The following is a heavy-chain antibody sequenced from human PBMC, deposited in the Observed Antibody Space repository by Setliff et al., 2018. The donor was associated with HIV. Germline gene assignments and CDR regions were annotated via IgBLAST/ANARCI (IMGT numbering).Heavy chain of an antibody. V-gene: IGHV4-39*01. CDR1: GDSISSSTYY. J-gene: IGHJ4*02. Sequence: PSETLSLTCTVSGDSISSSTYYWGWIRQPPGKGLEWIGSIYYSGSTYYNPSLKTRVTISVDTSKFQFSPKLSSVTAAGTAVYYCARHIHHFNVALAGTGYYFDYCGQGTLVT. CDR2: IYYSGST. D-gene: IGHD6-19*01. CDR3: ARHIHHFNVALAGTGYYFDY.